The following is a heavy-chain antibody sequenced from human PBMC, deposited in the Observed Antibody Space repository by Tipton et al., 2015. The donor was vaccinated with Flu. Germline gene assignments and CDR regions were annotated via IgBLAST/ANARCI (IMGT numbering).Heavy chain of an antibody. CDR1: GGSISSSSYH. Sequence: TLSLTCTVSGGSISSSSYHWAWIRQPPGKGLEWIGSIYYTGNTYHTPSLESRVSISADTSKRQFSLKLTSVTAADTAVYYCATVSSYYFFFDSWGRGTLVTVSS. CDR2: IYYTGNT. D-gene: IGHD1-26*01. CDR3: ATVSSYYFFFDS. J-gene: IGHJ4*02. V-gene: IGHV4-39*07.